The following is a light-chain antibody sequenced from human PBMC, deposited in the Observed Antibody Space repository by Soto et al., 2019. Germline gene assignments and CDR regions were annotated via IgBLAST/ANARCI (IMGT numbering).Light chain of an antibody. J-gene: IGLJ2*01. CDR3: SSYTSSSTVI. CDR2: DVS. Sequence: QSALTQPASVSGSPGQSIAISCTGSSSDVGGYNYVSWYQQHSGKAPKLMIYDVSSRSSGVSDRFSGSKSGNTASLTISGLQAEDEAEYYCSSYTSSSTVIFGGGTKLTVL. V-gene: IGLV2-14*03. CDR1: SSDVGGYNY.